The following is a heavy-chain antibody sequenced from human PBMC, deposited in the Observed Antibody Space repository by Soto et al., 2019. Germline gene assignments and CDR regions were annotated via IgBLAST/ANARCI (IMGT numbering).Heavy chain of an antibody. Sequence: GGSLRLSCAASGVTISSSGMSWVRFAPEKGLGWVANIQQDGSAKYYADSVKGRFTISRDNDKNSLHLQMNSLRAEDTAVYYCARGYTVFGEVSRYPFSYRGQGIQLTLSP. CDR1: GVTISSSG. CDR3: ARGYTVFGEVSRYPFSY. V-gene: IGHV3-7*01. CDR2: IQQDGSAK. D-gene: IGHD3-3*01. J-gene: IGHJ4*02.